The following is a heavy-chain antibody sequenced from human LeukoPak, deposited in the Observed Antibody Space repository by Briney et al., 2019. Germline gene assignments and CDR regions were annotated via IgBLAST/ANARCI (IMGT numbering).Heavy chain of an antibody. D-gene: IGHD5-18*01. CDR1: GFTFSSYA. V-gene: IGHV3-23*01. J-gene: IGHJ4*02. CDR3: AKDRGYLGLYYFDY. CDR2: ISGSGGST. Sequence: GGSLRLSCAASGFTFSSYAMSWVRQAPGKGLEWVSAISGSGGSTNYADSVKGRFTISRDNSKNTLYLQMNSPRAEGTAVYYCAKDRGYLGLYYFDYWGQGTLVTVSS.